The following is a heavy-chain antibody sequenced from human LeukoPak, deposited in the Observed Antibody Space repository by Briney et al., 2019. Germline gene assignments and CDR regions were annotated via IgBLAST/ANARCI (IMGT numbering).Heavy chain of an antibody. CDR3: AKNSGWLQLGD. V-gene: IGHV3-7*01. J-gene: IGHJ4*02. D-gene: IGHD5-24*01. CDR2: VKEDGSEK. Sequence: GGSLGLSCAASGYALRSDWMVWVRQAPGKGLEWVATVKEDGSEKDYVDSVKGRFTISADSARNSLYLQMNSLRPEDTALYYCAKNSGWLQLGDWGQGTLVTVSS. CDR1: GYALRSDW.